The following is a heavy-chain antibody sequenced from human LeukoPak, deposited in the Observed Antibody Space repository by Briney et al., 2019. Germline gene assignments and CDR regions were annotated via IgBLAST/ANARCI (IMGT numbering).Heavy chain of an antibody. CDR2: ISYDGSNK. CDR1: GFTFSSYA. J-gene: IGHJ4*02. D-gene: IGHD3-22*01. Sequence: GRSLRLSCAASGFTFSSYAMHWVRQAPGKGLEWVAVISYDGSNKYYADSVKGRFTISRDNSKNTLYLQMNSLRAEDTAVYYCPRQYYYDSSGYWEGIDYWGQGTLVTVSS. V-gene: IGHV3-30-3*01. CDR3: PRQYYYDSSGYWEGIDY.